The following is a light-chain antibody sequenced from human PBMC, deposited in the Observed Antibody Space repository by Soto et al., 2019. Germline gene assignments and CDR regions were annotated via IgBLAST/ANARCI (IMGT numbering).Light chain of an antibody. V-gene: IGKV3-15*01. Sequence: EIVMTQSPATLPVSPGERATLSCTASQSVNSNLAWYQQKPGQAPRLLIYGASTRATGIPARFSGSGSGTEFTLTISSLQSEDFAVYYCQQHNNWPQTFGQGTKVEIK. CDR3: QQHNNWPQT. J-gene: IGKJ1*01. CDR1: QSVNSN. CDR2: GAS.